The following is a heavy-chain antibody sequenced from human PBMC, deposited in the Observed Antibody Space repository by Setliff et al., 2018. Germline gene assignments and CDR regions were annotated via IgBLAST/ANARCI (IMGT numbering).Heavy chain of an antibody. J-gene: IGHJ4*02. CDR2: ITAGIVDT. D-gene: IGHD2-8*02. CDR1: GYTSTTNA. V-gene: IGHV1-3*01. Sequence: ASVKVSCKASGYTSTTNALHWVRQAPGQSLEWMGWITAGIVDTKYSQKFQGRVTITADKSTSTGYMELSSLRSDDTAVYYCARMSTSGPHYDYWGQGTLVTVSS. CDR3: ARMSTSGPHYDY.